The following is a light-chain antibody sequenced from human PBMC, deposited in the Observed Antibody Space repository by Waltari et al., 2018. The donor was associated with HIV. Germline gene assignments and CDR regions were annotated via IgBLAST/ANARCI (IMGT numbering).Light chain of an antibody. CDR1: SRHVAAYNY. J-gene: IGLJ1*01. CDR3: TSYASGSTPCV. CDR2: DVT. V-gene: IGLV2-14*03. Sequence: HSALTQPASVSASSRQPIAIPCTAPSRHVAAYNYPSWYPQHPAKAPKLIIYDVTKRPSGVPNRFSGSKSGNTASLTISGLRAEDEAEYYCTSYASGSTPCVFGTGTKVTVL.